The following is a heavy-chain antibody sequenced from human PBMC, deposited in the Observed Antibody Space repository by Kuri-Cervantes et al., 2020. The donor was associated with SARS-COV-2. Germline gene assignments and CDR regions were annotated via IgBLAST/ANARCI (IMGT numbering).Heavy chain of an antibody. CDR3: ASNGYTAMVEYYFDY. CDR1: GYSISSGYY. Sequence: SQTLSLTCAVSGYSISSGYYWGWIRQPPGKGLEWIGSIYYSGSTYYNPSLKGRVTISVDTSKNQFSLKLSSVTAADTAVYYCASNGYTAMVEYYFDYWGQGTLVTVSS. CDR2: IYYSGST. V-gene: IGHV4-38-2*01. D-gene: IGHD5-18*01. J-gene: IGHJ4*02.